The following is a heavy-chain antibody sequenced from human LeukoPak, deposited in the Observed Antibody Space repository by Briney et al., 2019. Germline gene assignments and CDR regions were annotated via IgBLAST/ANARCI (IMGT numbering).Heavy chain of an antibody. Sequence: SVKVSCKASGGTFSSYAISWVRQAPGQGLEWMGGIIPIFGTANYAQKFQGRVTITADKSTSTAYMELSSLRSEDTAVYYCARVGVAAAGTWWFDPWGQGTLVTVSS. CDR1: GGTFSSYA. CDR3: ARVGVAAAGTWWFDP. V-gene: IGHV1-69*06. D-gene: IGHD6-13*01. CDR2: IIPIFGTA. J-gene: IGHJ5*02.